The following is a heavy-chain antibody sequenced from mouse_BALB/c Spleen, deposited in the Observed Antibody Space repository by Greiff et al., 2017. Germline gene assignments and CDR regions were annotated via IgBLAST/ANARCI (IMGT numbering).Heavy chain of an antibody. CDR2: ISSGSSTI. Sequence: EVQLVESGGGLVQPGGSRKLSCAASGFTFSSFGMHWVRQAPEKGLEWVAYISSGSSTIYYADTVKGRFTISRDNPKNTLFLQMTSLRSEDTAMYYCARWGYYRYDDGYAMDYWGQGTSVTVSS. D-gene: IGHD2-14*01. CDR3: ARWGYYRYDDGYAMDY. CDR1: GFTFSSFG. V-gene: IGHV5-17*02. J-gene: IGHJ4*01.